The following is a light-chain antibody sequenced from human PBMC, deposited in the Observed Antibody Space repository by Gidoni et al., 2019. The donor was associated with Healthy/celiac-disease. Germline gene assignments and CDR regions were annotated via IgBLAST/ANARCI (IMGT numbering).Light chain of an antibody. V-gene: IGKV3-20*01. CDR2: GAS. CDR3: QQYGSSPLT. Sequence: LSSRASQSVSSSYLAWYQQKPGQAPRLLIYGASSRATGIPDRFSGSGSGTDFTLTISRLEPEDFAVYYCQQYGSSPLTFGGGTKVEIK. J-gene: IGKJ4*01. CDR1: QSVSSSY.